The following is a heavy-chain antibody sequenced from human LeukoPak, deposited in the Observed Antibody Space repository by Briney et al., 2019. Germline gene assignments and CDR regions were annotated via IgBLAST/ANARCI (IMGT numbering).Heavy chain of an antibody. J-gene: IGHJ6*03. CDR2: IIPIFGTA. CDR1: GGTFSSYA. V-gene: IGHV1-69*13. CDR3: ARHRGYDFWSGMDV. Sequence: ASVKVSCKASGGTFSSYAISWVRQAPGQGLEWMGGIIPIFGTANYAQEFQGRVTITADESTSTAYMELSSLRSEDTAVYYCARHRGYDFWSGMDVWGKGTTVTVSS. D-gene: IGHD3-3*01.